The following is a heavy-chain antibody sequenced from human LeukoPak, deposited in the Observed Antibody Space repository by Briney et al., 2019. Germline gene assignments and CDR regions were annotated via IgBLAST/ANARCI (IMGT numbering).Heavy chain of an antibody. Sequence: SEILSLTCTVSGGSISSYYWSWIRQPPGKGLEWIGYIYYSGSTNYNPSLKSRVTISVDTSKNQFSLNLSSVTAADTAVYYCARLPAGTWYFDYWGQGTLVTVSS. CDR1: GGSISSYY. CDR2: IYYSGST. D-gene: IGHD6-13*01. V-gene: IGHV4-59*01. CDR3: ARLPAGTWYFDY. J-gene: IGHJ4*02.